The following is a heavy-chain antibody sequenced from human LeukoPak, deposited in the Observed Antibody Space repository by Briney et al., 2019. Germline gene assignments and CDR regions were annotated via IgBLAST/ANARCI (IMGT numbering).Heavy chain of an antibody. V-gene: IGHV4-34*01. CDR1: GGSFSGYY. CDR3: ARRASSWFDY. CDR2: INHSGST. Sequence: SETLSLTFAVYGGSFSGYYWSWIRQPPGKGLEWIGEINHSGSTNYNPSLKSRVTISVDTSKNQFSLKLSSVTAADTAVYYCARRASSWFDYWGQGTLVTVSS. J-gene: IGHJ4*02. D-gene: IGHD6-13*01.